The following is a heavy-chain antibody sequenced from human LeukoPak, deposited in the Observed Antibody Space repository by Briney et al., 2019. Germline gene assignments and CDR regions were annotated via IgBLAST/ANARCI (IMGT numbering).Heavy chain of an antibody. V-gene: IGHV4-59*01. J-gene: IGHJ4*02. CDR3: ARGDYYDSSGYYVEGFDY. CDR2: IYYSGST. Sequence: PSETLSLTCTVSGGSISSYYWGWIRQPPGKGLEWIGYIYYSGSTNYNPSLKSRVTISVDTSKNQFSLKLSSVTAADTAVYYCARGDYYDSSGYYVEGFDYWGQGTLVTVSS. CDR1: GGSISSYY. D-gene: IGHD3-22*01.